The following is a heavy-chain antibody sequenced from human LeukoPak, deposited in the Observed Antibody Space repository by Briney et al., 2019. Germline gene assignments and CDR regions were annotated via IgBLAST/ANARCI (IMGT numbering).Heavy chain of an antibody. D-gene: IGHD2-2*01. CDR1: GYTFTSYG. CDR2: ISAYNGNT. V-gene: IGHV1-18*01. CDR3: ARIPMIVVVPAPPQYYYYGMDV. J-gene: IGHJ6*02. Sequence: ASVKVSCKASGYTFTSYGISWVRQAPGQGLEWMGWISAYNGNTNYAQKLRGRVTMTTDTSTSTAYMELRSLRSDDTAVYYCARIPMIVVVPAPPQYYYYGMDVWGQGTTVAVSS.